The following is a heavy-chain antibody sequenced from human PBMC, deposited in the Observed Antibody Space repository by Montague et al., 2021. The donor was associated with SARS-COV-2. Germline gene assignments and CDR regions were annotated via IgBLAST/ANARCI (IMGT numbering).Heavy chain of an antibody. CDR3: ARVRTEQWLALSFDY. V-gene: IGHV2-70*01. CDR1: GFSLRTSGMC. D-gene: IGHD6-19*01. J-gene: IGHJ4*02. Sequence: PALVKPTQTLTLTCTFSGFSLRTSGMCVSWIHQPPGKALEWLALIDWDDDKYYSTSLETRLNISKDTSKNQVVLTMTSMDPVDTATYYCARVRTEQWLALSFDYWGQGTLVTVSS. CDR2: IDWDDDK.